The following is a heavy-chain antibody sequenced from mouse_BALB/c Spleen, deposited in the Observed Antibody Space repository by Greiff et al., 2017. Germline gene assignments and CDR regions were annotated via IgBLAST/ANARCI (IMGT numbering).Heavy chain of an antibody. Sequence: DVKLVESGGGLVQPGGSRKLSCAASGFTFSSFGMHWVRQAPEKGLEWVAYISSGSSTIYYADTVKGRFTISRDNPKNTLFLQMTSLRSEDTAMYYCARGVPDYWGQGTTLTVSS. V-gene: IGHV5-17*02. D-gene: IGHD6-1*01. CDR2: ISSGSSTI. J-gene: IGHJ2*01. CDR1: GFTFSSFG. CDR3: ARGVPDY.